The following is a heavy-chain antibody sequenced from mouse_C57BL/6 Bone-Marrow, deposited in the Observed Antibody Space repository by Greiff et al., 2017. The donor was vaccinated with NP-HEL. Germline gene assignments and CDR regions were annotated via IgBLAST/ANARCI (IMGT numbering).Heavy chain of an antibody. CDR1: GYTFTGYW. J-gene: IGHJ1*03. CDR3: ATAVVAPDCWYFEV. V-gene: IGHV1-9*01. D-gene: IGHD1-1*01. Sequence: QVQLQQSGAELMKPGASVKLSCKATGYTFTGYWIEWVKQRPGHGLEWIGEILPGSGSTNYTEKFKGKATFTADTSSNTAYMQLSSLTTEDSAIYDCATAVVAPDCWYFEVWGTGTTVTVSS. CDR2: ILPGSGST.